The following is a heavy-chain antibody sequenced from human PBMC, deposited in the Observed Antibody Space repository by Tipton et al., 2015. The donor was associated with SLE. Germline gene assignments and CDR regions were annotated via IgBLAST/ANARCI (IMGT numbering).Heavy chain of an antibody. J-gene: IGHJ5*02. Sequence: SLRLSCAASGFTFSNYAMTWVRQAPGKGLEWVSSISSSSSYIYYADSVKGRFTISRDNAKNSLYLQMNSLRAEDTAVYYCARMVQGVHNWFDPWGQGTLVTVSS. V-gene: IGHV3-21*03. CDR3: ARMVQGVHNWFDP. CDR1: GFTFSNYA. CDR2: ISSSSSYI. D-gene: IGHD3-10*01.